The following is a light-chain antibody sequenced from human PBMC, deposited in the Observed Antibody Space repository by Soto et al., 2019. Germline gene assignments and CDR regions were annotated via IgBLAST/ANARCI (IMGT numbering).Light chain of an antibody. CDR1: QSISSW. J-gene: IGKJ1*01. V-gene: IGKV1-5*01. Sequence: DIQMTQSPSTLSASVGDXVTITCRASQSISSWLAWYQQKPGKAPKLLIYDASSLESGVPSRFSGSGSGTEFTLTISSLQPDDFATYYCQQYNSSFGQGTKVDIK. CDR2: DAS. CDR3: QQYNSS.